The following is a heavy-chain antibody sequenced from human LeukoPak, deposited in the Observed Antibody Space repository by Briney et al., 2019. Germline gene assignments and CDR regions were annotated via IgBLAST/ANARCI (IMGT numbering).Heavy chain of an antibody. CDR1: GFKFDNYE. V-gene: IGHV3-23*01. D-gene: IGHD3-22*01. Sequence: GGSLRLSCAASGFKFDNYEMSWVRQAPGKGLEWVSTISGTGDDTYYADSVKGRFTISRDKFKNTVSLEMNSLRGEDTAVYYCAREWSLLRSFDYWGQGTLVTVSS. CDR2: ISGTGDDT. CDR3: AREWSLLRSFDY. J-gene: IGHJ4*02.